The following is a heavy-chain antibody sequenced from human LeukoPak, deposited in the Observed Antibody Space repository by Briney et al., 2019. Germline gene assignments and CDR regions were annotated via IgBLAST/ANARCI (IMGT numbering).Heavy chain of an antibody. CDR1: GGTFSSYA. D-gene: IGHD5-12*01. V-gene: IGHV1-69*13. Sequence: GASVKVSCKASGGTFSSYAISWVRQAPGQGLEWMGGIIPIFGTANYAQKFQGRVTITADESTSTAYMELSSLRSEDTAVYYCATGKVDIPEESDYYYGMDVWGQGTTVTVSS. J-gene: IGHJ6*02. CDR2: IIPIFGTA. CDR3: ATGKVDIPEESDYYYGMDV.